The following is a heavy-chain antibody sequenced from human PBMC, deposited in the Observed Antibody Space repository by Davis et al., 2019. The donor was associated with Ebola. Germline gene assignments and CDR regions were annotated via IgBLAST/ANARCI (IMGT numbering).Heavy chain of an antibody. CDR3: AHSGLASATYCSSTSCYTTNYYYYYGMDV. CDR2: IYWDDDK. J-gene: IGHJ6*02. V-gene: IGHV2-5*02. CDR1: GFSLSTSGVG. D-gene: IGHD2-2*02. Sequence: SGPTLVKPTQTLTLTCTFSGFSLSTSGVGVGWIRQPPGKALEWLALIYWDDDKRYSPSLKSRLTITKDTSKNQVVLTMTNMDPVDTATYYCAHSGLASATYCSSTSCYTTNYYYYYGMDVWGQGTTVTVSS.